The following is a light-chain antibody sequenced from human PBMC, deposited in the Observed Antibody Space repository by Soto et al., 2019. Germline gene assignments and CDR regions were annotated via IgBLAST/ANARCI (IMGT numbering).Light chain of an antibody. V-gene: IGKV1-5*01. CDR3: QQYNSYSL. CDR2: DAS. Sequence: DIEVTQSPSTLSASVGDRVTITCRASQSISSWLAWYQQKPGKAPKLLIYDASSLESGVPSRFSGSGSGTEFTLTISSLQPDDFATYYCQQYNSYSLFGGGTKVDIK. CDR1: QSISSW. J-gene: IGKJ4*01.